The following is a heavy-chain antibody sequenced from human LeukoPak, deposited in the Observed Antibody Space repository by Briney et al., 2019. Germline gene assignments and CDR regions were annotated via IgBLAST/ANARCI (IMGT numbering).Heavy chain of an antibody. Sequence: PSETLSLTCTVSGYSISSGYYWGWIRQPPGKGLEWIGSIYHSGSTYYNPSLKSRVTISVDTSKNQFSLKLSSETAADTAVYYCAGIIVGATSYDYWGQGTLVTVSS. CDR2: IYHSGST. D-gene: IGHD1-26*01. J-gene: IGHJ4*02. V-gene: IGHV4-38-2*02. CDR1: GYSISSGYY. CDR3: AGIIVGATSYDY.